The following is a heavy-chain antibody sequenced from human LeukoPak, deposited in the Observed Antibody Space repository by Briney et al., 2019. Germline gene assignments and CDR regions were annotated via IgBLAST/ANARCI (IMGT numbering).Heavy chain of an antibody. CDR3: AKDFTMVRGVIIYRGMDV. CDR1: GFTFSGYG. CDR2: IRYDGSNK. V-gene: IGHV3-30*02. D-gene: IGHD3-10*01. J-gene: IGHJ6*02. Sequence: GGSLRLSCAASGFTFSGYGMHWVRQAPGKGLEWVAFIRYDGSNKYYADSVKGRFTISRDNSKNTLYLQMNSLRAEDTAVYYCAKDFTMVRGVIIYRGMDVWGQGTTVTVSS.